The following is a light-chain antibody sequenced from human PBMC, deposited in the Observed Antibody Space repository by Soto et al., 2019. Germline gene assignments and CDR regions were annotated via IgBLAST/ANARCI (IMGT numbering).Light chain of an antibody. CDR2: GAS. J-gene: IGKJ1*01. Sequence: EIGMTQSPATLSVSPGERATLSCRASQSVSSNLAWYQQKPGQAPRLLIYGASTRAAGIPARFSGSGSGTEFTLTISSLQSEDFAVYYCQQYNIWWTFGQGTKVEIK. CDR3: QQYNIWWT. V-gene: IGKV3-15*01. CDR1: QSVSSN.